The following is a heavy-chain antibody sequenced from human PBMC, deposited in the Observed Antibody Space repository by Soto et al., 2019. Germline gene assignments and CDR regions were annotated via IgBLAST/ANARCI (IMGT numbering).Heavy chain of an antibody. D-gene: IGHD3-22*01. CDR2: IRAYNGNT. V-gene: IGHV1-18*01. CDR1: GYTFTSYG. CDR3: ARGLYYYDSSGYYPMYYFDY. Sequence: QVQLVQSGAEVKKPGASVKVSCKASGYTFTSYGISWVRQAPGQGLEWMGWIRAYNGNTNYAQKLQGRVTMTTDTSTSTAYMELRSLRSDDTAVYYCARGLYYYDSSGYYPMYYFDYWGQGTLVTVSS. J-gene: IGHJ4*02.